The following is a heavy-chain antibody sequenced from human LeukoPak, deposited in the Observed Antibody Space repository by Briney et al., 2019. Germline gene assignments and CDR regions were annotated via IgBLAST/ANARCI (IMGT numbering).Heavy chain of an antibody. CDR1: GGSISISDYY. Sequence: PAETLSHTCTVSGGSISISDYYWGWIRQPPGERLEWIGTIYYNGNTYYNPSHQSRVIISVDTSKNQFSLELTSVTAPDTAVYYCARTVGTDRFDYWGQGILVTVSS. V-gene: IGHV4-39*01. D-gene: IGHD1-26*01. CDR3: ARTVGTDRFDY. CDR2: IYYNGNT. J-gene: IGHJ4*02.